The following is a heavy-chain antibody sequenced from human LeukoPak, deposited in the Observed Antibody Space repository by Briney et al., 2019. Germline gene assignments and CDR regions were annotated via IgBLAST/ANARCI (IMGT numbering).Heavy chain of an antibody. J-gene: IGHJ6*04. D-gene: IGHD3-10*01. CDR3: ASYYASGVSAYNYYGMDV. Sequence: PSGTLSLTCAVSGYSISSGYYWGWIRQPPGKGLEWIGSMSHNRGTYYNPSLKSRVTISMDTSKNQFSLRLSSVTAADTAVYYCASYYASGVSAYNYYGMDVWGKGTTVTVSS. CDR1: GYSISSGYY. CDR2: MSHNRGT. V-gene: IGHV4-38-2*01.